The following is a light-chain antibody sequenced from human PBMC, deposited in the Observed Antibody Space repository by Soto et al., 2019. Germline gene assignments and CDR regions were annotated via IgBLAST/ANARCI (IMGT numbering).Light chain of an antibody. CDR2: GAS. V-gene: IGKV3-15*01. CDR3: QQYNNWPRT. J-gene: IGKJ1*01. Sequence: VLPGAPGTLSLSPGERATLYCRASQSVSSTHLAWYPPRPGQAPSLLIYGASNRATGIPARFSGSGSGTEFTLTINSLQSEDFAVYYCQQYNNWPRTFGQGTKVDI. CDR1: QSVSSTH.